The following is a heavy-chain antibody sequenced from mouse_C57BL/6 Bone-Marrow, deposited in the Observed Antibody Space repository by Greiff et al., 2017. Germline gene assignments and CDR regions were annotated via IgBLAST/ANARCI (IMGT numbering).Heavy chain of an antibody. CDR3: ARAGWFAY. CDR1: GYTFTDYN. CDR2: INPNNGGT. J-gene: IGHJ3*01. D-gene: IGHD4-1*01. V-gene: IGHV1-18*01. Sequence: EVQLQQSGPELVKPGASVKIPCKASGYTFTDYNMDWVKQSHGKSLEWIGDINPNNGGTNYNQKFKGKATLTVDKSSSTAYMELRSLTSEDTAVYYCARAGWFAYWGQGTLVTVSA.